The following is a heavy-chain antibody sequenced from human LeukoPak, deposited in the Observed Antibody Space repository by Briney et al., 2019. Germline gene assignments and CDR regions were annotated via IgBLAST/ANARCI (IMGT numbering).Heavy chain of an antibody. CDR2: IYYSGST. CDR3: ARVPSGSYRKGPTWFDP. Sequence: SETLSLTCTVSGGSISSYYWSWIRQPPGKGLEWIGYIYYSGSTNYNPSLKSQVTISVDTSKNQFSLKLSSVTAADTAVYYCARVPSGSYRKGPTWFDPWGQGTLVTVSS. J-gene: IGHJ5*02. V-gene: IGHV4-59*01. CDR1: GGSISSYY. D-gene: IGHD1-26*01.